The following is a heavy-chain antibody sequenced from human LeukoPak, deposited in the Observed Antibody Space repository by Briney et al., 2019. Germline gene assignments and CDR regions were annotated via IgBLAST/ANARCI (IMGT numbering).Heavy chain of an antibody. J-gene: IGHJ3*02. CDR1: GGSISGYY. V-gene: IGHV4-59*08. D-gene: IGHD3-10*01. CDR2: VYSSGNT. CDR3: ARHPPSSAGAYDI. Sequence: SETLSLTCTVSGGSISGYYCSWLPQPPGKEMEWIGYVYSSGNTNYNPSLKSRVTLSVDTSKNQFSLRLVSVTAADTAVYYCARHPPSSAGAYDIWGQGTMVTVSS.